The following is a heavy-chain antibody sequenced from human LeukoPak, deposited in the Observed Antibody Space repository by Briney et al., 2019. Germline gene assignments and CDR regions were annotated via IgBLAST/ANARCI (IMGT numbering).Heavy chain of an antibody. D-gene: IGHD3-10*01. Sequence: ASVKVSCKASGYTFSSYGITWVRQAPGQGLQWMAWISAYNGKTNYAQKLQGRVTITTDTSTSTAYMELRNLTSDDTAVYYCARVGNDRSGTFHYWGQGTLVPVSS. J-gene: IGHJ4*02. V-gene: IGHV1-18*01. CDR1: GYTFSSYG. CDR3: ARVGNDRSGTFHY. CDR2: ISAYNGKT.